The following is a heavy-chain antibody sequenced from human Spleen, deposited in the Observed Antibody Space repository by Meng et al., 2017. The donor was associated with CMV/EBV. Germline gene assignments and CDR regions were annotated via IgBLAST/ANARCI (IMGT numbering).Heavy chain of an antibody. D-gene: IGHD3-3*01. V-gene: IGHV5-51*01. CDR3: STSYDFWSGPPYYYGMDV. Sequence: KVSCKGSGYSFTSYWIGRVRQMPGKGREWMGSIYPGDSDTRYSPSFQGQVTISADKSNSTAYLQWSSLKASDTAMYYCSTSYDFWSGPPYYYGMDVWGQGTTVTVSS. CDR2: IYPGDSDT. J-gene: IGHJ6*02. CDR1: GYSFTSYW.